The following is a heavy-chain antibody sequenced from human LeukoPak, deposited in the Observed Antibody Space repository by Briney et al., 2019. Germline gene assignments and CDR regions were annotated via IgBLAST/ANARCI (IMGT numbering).Heavy chain of an antibody. CDR1: GFTFSSSW. V-gene: IGHV3-7*03. Sequence: GRSLRLSCAASGFTFSSSWMNWVRQAPGTGLEWVANIKEDGSDKYYVDSVKGRFTISRDNAKNSLYLQMNSLRAEDTAVYYCAGGNSFDYWGQGTLVTVSS. CDR3: AGGNSFDY. CDR2: IKEDGSDK. J-gene: IGHJ4*02. D-gene: IGHD4-23*01.